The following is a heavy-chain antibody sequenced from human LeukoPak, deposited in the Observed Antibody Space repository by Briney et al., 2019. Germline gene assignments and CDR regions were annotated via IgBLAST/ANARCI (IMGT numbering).Heavy chain of an antibody. J-gene: IGHJ1*01. V-gene: IGHV3-30*02. Sequence: SVKGRFTISRDKSKNTLYLQMNSLRAEDTAVYYCAKDRSLSCSVSGCYREPHNWGQGTLVTVSS. CDR3: AKDRSLSCSVSGCYREPHN. D-gene: IGHD2-15*01.